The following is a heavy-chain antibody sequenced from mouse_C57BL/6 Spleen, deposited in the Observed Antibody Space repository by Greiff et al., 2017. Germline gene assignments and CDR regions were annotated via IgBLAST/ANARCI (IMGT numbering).Heavy chain of an antibody. J-gene: IGHJ2*01. CDR3: ARWYYGVDY. CDR1: GYTFTSYW. Sequence: QVQLQQPGAELVMPGASVKLSCKASGYTFTSYWMHWVKQRPGPGLEWIGEIDPSDSYPNYNQKFKGKSTLTVDKSSSTAYMQLSSLTAEDSAVYYCARWYYGVDYWGQGTTLTVSS. V-gene: IGHV1-69*01. CDR2: IDPSDSYP. D-gene: IGHD1-1*01.